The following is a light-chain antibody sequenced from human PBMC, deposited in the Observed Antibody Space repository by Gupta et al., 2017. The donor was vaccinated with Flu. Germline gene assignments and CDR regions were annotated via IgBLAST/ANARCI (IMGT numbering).Light chain of an antibody. V-gene: IGLV1-44*01. CDR1: SSNIGRKT. CDR3: ASWDDSLNGGV. Sequence: RVTISCSGSSSNIGRKTVKWYQQLPGTAPKLLIYSDNQRPSGVPDRFSGSKSGTSASLAISGLQSEDEADYYCASWDDSLNGGVFGGGTKVTVL. CDR2: SDN. J-gene: IGLJ3*02.